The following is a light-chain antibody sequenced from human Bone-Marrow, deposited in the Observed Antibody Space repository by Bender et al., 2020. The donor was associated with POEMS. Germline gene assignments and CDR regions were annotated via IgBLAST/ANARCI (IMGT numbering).Light chain of an antibody. Sequence: QSALTQPASVSGSLGQSITISCTGSSSNTGSGYDINWYQHLPGTAPKLLIYGNNNRPSGVPDRFSGSKSGTSASLAITGLQAEDEGDYYCQSYDNSLGGWVFGGGTKLTVL. J-gene: IGLJ3*02. CDR2: GNN. CDR3: QSYDNSLGGWV. V-gene: IGLV1-40*01. CDR1: SSNTGSGYD.